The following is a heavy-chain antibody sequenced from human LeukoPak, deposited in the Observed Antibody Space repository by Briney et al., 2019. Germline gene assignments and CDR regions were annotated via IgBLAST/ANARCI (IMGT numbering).Heavy chain of an antibody. D-gene: IGHD2-15*01. J-gene: IGHJ3*02. Sequence: ESPKISRKGSGYSFTSYWIGRVRPIPGKGLGVVGIIYTGEYDTRYSPSFQGQVPISADKSISTAYLQWSSLKASDTAMYYCARHIPGYCSGGSCYNAFDIWGQGTMVTVSS. V-gene: IGHV5-51*01. CDR3: ARHIPGYCSGGSCYNAFDI. CDR2: IYTGEYDT. CDR1: GYSFTSYW.